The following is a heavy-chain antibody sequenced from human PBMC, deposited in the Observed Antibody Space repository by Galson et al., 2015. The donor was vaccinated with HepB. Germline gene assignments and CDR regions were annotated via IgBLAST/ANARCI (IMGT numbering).Heavy chain of an antibody. J-gene: IGHJ6*02. CDR1: GASISNYY. CDR2: VYASGST. CDR3: ARVRGEQWPRYSMDV. V-gene: IGHV4-4*07. D-gene: IGHD6-19*01. Sequence: ETLSLTCTVSGASISNYYWTWIRQPAGKGLEWIGRVYASGSTNSNPSLKSRLTMSVDTSKNQFSLGLSSVTAADTAIYYCARVRGEQWPRYSMDVWGQGTTVTVSS.